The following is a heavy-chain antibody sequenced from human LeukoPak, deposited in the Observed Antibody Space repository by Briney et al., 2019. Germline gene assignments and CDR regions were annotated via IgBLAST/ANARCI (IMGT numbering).Heavy chain of an antibody. D-gene: IGHD3-22*01. Sequence: KPSETLSLTCTVSGGSISSYYWSWIRQPPGKGLEWIGYISYTGSTNYNPSLKSRVTISVDTSKNQFSLNLSSVTAADTAVYYCARIGLTYYYGSSGYYHFDNWGQGTLVTVSS. CDR1: GGSISSYY. CDR3: ARIGLTYYYGSSGYYHFDN. V-gene: IGHV4-59*01. J-gene: IGHJ4*02. CDR2: ISYTGST.